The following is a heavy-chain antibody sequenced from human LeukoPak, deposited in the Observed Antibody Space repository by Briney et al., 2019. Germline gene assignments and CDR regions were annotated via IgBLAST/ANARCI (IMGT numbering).Heavy chain of an antibody. CDR3: ARTYGSGDY. Sequence: ASVKVSCTASGYTFTGYYMHWVRQAPGQGLEWMGWINPNSGNTNYAQKLQGRVTMTTDTSTSTAYMELRSLRSDDTAVYYCARTYGSGDYWGQGTLVTVSS. D-gene: IGHD3-10*01. CDR2: INPNSGNT. V-gene: IGHV1-18*04. CDR1: GYTFTGYY. J-gene: IGHJ4*02.